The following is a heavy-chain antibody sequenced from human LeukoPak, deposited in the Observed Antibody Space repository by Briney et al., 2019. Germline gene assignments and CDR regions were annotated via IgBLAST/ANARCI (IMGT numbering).Heavy chain of an antibody. J-gene: IGHJ4*02. V-gene: IGHV4-59*12. CDR2: IYYSGST. Sequence: PSETLSLTCTVSGGSISSYYWSWIRQPPGKGLEWIGYIYYSGSTNYNPSLKSRVTISVDTSKNQFSLKLSSVTAADTAVYYCAREVAKSYCSSTSCHTAGFDYWGQGTLVTVSS. CDR3: AREVAKSYCSSTSCHTAGFDY. CDR1: GGSISSYY. D-gene: IGHD2-2*02.